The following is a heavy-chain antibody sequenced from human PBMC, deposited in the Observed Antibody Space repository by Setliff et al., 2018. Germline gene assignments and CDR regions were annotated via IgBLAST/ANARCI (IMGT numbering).Heavy chain of an antibody. CDR2: IYDSGKT. CDR3: ARASVVHAIAVGY. CDR1: GDSISSFSYY. D-gene: IGHD2-15*01. V-gene: IGHV4-39*01. J-gene: IGHJ4*02. Sequence: PSETLSLTCTVPGDSISSFSYYWGWIRQPPGKGLEWIGTIYDSGKTYYNPSLKSRVTISVDTSKNQFSLKLNSVTAADTGVYYCARASVVHAIAVGYWGQGTLVTVSS.